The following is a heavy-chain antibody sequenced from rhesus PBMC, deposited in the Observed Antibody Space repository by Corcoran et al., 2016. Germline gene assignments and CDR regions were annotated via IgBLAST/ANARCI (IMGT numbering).Heavy chain of an antibody. CDR1: GYFISSGYH. Sequence: QVQLQESGPGLVKPSETLSLTCTVSGYFISSGYHWAWIRQPPGKGLESIAYISGSGGSTDYNPSLKSRVTISKDTSKNQFSLKLNSVTAADTAVYYCARLEDSIFDSWGQGVVVTASS. CDR3: ARLEDSIFDS. CDR2: ISGSGGST. V-gene: IGHV4-99*01. J-gene: IGHJ6*01. D-gene: IGHD3-9*01.